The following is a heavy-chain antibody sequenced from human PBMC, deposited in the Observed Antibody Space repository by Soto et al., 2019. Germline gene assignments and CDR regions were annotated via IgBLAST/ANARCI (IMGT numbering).Heavy chain of an antibody. CDR2: IYPDDSET. Sequence: GESLKISCKGSGFNFNTYWIAWVRQMPGKGLEWMGMIYPDDSETKYSPSFQGQVTISVDMSISAAYLQWSSLETSDTAMYYCARNSVTSTVTHFGFWGQGALVTVPS. V-gene: IGHV5-51*01. CDR1: GFNFNTYW. D-gene: IGHD6-19*01. CDR3: ARNSVTSTVTHFGF. J-gene: IGHJ4*02.